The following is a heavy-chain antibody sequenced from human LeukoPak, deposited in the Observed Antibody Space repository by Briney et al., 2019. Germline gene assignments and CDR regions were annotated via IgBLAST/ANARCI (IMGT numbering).Heavy chain of an antibody. CDR1: GGSINTASYY. J-gene: IGHJ6*03. CDR2: IYYSGST. D-gene: IGHD3-10*01. V-gene: IGHV4-31*03. Sequence: PSQTLSPTCTVSGGSINTASYYWNWIRHHPEKGLEWIGYIYYSGSTYYNPSLKSRVSISVATSKTQFSLKLTSVTAADTAVYYCARAMGGYYYYYYMDVWGKGTTVTVSS. CDR3: ARAMGGYYYYYYMDV.